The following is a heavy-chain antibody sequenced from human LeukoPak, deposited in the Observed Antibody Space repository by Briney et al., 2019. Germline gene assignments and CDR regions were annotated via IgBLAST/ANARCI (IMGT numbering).Heavy chain of an antibody. D-gene: IGHD3-10*01. V-gene: IGHV1-2*02. CDR3: ARAPRSDAWFTIAFDY. CDR1: GYTFTDYY. CDR2: INPSTGGT. J-gene: IGHJ4*02. Sequence: ASVKVSCKASGYTFTDYYIHWVRQAPGQGLEWMGYINPSTGGTNFAQKFQGRVTMARDTSISTAYMALSRLTSDDTAVYFSARAPRSDAWFTIAFDYWGQGTLVTVSS.